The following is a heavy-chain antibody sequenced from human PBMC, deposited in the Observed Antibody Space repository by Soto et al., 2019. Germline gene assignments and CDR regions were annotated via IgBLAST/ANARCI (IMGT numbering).Heavy chain of an antibody. CDR1: GGSISSSSYY. D-gene: IGHD3-16*02. J-gene: IGHJ3*02. Sequence: PSETLSLTCTVSGGSISSSSYYWGWIRQPPGKGLEWIGSIYYSGSTYYNPSLKSRVTISVDTSKNQFSLKLSSVTAADTAVYYCARALDYVWGSYPGWDAFDIWGQGTMVTVSS. CDR2: IYYSGST. CDR3: ARALDYVWGSYPGWDAFDI. V-gene: IGHV4-39*01.